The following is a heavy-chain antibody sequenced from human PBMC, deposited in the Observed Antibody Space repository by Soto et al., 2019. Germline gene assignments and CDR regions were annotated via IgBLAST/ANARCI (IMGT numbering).Heavy chain of an antibody. J-gene: IGHJ4*02. CDR3: AREHFIGQMDY. D-gene: IGHD3-3*02. CDR2: INHSGST. CDR1: GGSISSYY. Sequence: SETLSLTCTVSGGSISSYYWSWIRQPPGKGLEWIGEINHSGSTNYNPSLKSRVTISVDTSKNQFSLKLSSVTAADTAVYYCAREHFIGQMDYWGQGTLVPVSS. V-gene: IGHV4-59*01.